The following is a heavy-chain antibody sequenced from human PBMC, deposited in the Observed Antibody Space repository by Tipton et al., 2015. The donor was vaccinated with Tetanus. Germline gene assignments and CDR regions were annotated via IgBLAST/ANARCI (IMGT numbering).Heavy chain of an antibody. CDR1: GGSISGGRYY. J-gene: IGHJ4*02. Sequence: TLSLTCTVSGGSISGGRYYWSWIRQRPGKGLEWIGDIYSSGSTYSDPSLKGRVTISVDTSKNQFSLRLNSVTAADTAVCYCARDQARGARGWNFFDFWGLGALVSVSS. D-gene: IGHD1-26*01. V-gene: IGHV4-31*03. CDR2: IYSSGST. CDR3: ARDQARGARGWNFFDF.